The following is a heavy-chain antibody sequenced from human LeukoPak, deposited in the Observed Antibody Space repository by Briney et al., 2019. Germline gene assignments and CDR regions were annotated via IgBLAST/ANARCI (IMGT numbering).Heavy chain of an antibody. CDR2: ISGSGGST. CDR1: GFTFSSYA. Sequence: GGSLRLSCAASGFTFSSYAMSWVRQAPGKGLEWVSAISGSGGSTYYADSVKGRFTISRDNSKNTLYLQMNSLRAEDTAVYYCARGRSAFGVVGYYWGQGTLVTVSS. CDR3: ARGRSAFGVVGYY. V-gene: IGHV3-23*01. D-gene: IGHD3-3*01. J-gene: IGHJ4*02.